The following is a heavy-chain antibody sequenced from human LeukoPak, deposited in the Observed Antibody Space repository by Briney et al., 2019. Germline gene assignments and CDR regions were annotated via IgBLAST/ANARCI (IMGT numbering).Heavy chain of an antibody. J-gene: IGHJ4*02. V-gene: IGHV3-30*03. Sequence: GRSLRLSCAASGFSLSNFDMHWVRQAPGKGLEGLAFMSYRGTNIQYAVSVKVRFIISTENSRNLYLQMSRLRAEDTAVYYCARVDDYVGTSGYHALHYWGQGALVSVSS. CDR2: MSYRGTNI. CDR1: GFSLSNFD. D-gene: IGHD5-12*01. CDR3: ARVDDYVGTSGYHALHY.